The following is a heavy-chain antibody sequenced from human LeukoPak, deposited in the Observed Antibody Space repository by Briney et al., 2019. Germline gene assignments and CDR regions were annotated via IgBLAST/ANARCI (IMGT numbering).Heavy chain of an antibody. CDR2: IYTSGST. Sequence: SETLSLTCTVSGGSISSGSYYWSWIRQPAGKGLEWIGRIYTSGSTNSNSSLKSRVTISVDTSKSQFSLKLSSVTAAGTAVYYWARDGGITMVRGPKFDYWGQGTLVTVSS. D-gene: IGHD3-10*01. V-gene: IGHV4-61*02. CDR1: GGSISSGSYY. J-gene: IGHJ4*02. CDR3: ARDGGITMVRGPKFDY.